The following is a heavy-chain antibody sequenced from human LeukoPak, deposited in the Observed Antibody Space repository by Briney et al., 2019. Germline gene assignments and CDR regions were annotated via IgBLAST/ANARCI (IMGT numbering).Heavy chain of an antibody. Sequence: SETLSLTCTVAGGSISSSSYYWGWIRQPPGKGLEWIGSIYYSGSTYYYPPLKSRVTIPVDTSKKQFSLKLSSVTAADAAVYYCARLLYYDFWSGRYIFDYWGQGTLVTVSS. J-gene: IGHJ4*02. V-gene: IGHV4-39*01. CDR2: IYYSGST. D-gene: IGHD3-3*01. CDR1: GGSISSSSYY. CDR3: ARLLYYDFWSGRYIFDY.